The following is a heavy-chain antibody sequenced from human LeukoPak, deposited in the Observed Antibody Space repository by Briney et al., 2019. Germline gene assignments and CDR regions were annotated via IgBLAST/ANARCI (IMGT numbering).Heavy chain of an antibody. Sequence: SVKVSCKASGGTFSSYTISWVRQAPGQGLEWMGRIIPIFGTANYAQKFQGRVTITTDESTSTAYMELSSLRSEDTAVYYCARGHDYGGNDHNWFDPWGQGTLVTVSS. J-gene: IGHJ5*02. D-gene: IGHD4-23*01. CDR2: IIPIFGTA. V-gene: IGHV1-69*05. CDR3: ARGHDYGGNDHNWFDP. CDR1: GGTFSSYT.